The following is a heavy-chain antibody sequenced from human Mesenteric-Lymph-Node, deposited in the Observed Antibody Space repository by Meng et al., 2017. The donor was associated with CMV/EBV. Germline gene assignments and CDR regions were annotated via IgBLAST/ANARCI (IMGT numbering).Heavy chain of an antibody. D-gene: IGHD4-11*01. V-gene: IGHV3-30*02. CDR2: IWYDENQE. CDR1: GFTFNSYG. Sequence: GESLKISCVASGFTFNSYGMHWVRQAPGKGLEWVAFIWYDENQEEYTDSAKGRFTISRDNSKNTLYLQMNSLSGEDSAVYYCARDFTVTTRFYYGMDVWGQGTTVTVSS. CDR3: ARDFTVTTRFYYGMDV. J-gene: IGHJ6*02.